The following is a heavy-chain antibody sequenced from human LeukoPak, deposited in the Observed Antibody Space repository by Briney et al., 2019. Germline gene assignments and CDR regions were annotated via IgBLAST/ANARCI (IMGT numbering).Heavy chain of an antibody. V-gene: IGHV3-23*01. CDR3: AKDRYYDILTGYLFDY. D-gene: IGHD3-9*01. CDR1: GFTFSSYA. Sequence: QAGGSLRLSCAASGFTFSSYAMSWVRQAPGKGLEWVSAISGSGGSTYYADSVKGRFTISRDNSKNTLYLQMNSLRAEDTAVYYCAKDRYYDILTGYLFDYWGQGTLVTVSS. CDR2: ISGSGGST. J-gene: IGHJ4*02.